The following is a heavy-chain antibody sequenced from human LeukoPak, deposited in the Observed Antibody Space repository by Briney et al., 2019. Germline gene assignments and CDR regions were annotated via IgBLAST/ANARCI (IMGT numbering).Heavy chain of an antibody. CDR1: GGSISSGSYH. CDR2: IYTSGST. V-gene: IGHV4-61*02. Sequence: PSQTLSLTCTVSGGSISSGSYHWSWIRQLAGKGLEWIGLIYTSGSTNYNPSLKSRVTISVDTSKNQFSLKLSSVTAADTAVYYCARDLGRYGDYWGQGTLVTVSS. D-gene: IGHD1-26*01. J-gene: IGHJ4*02. CDR3: ARDLGRYGDY.